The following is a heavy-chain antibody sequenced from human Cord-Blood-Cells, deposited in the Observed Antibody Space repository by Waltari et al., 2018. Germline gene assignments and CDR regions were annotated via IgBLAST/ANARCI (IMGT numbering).Heavy chain of an antibody. J-gene: IGHJ4*02. CDR1: GFTFSSYS. D-gene: IGHD4-4*01. Sequence: EVQLVESGGGLVQPGGSLRLSCAASGFTFSSYSMNWVRQAPGKGLEWVSYISSSSSTIYDADSVKGRFTISRDNAKNSLYLQMNSLRAEDTAVYYCARDLNLQYFDYWGQGTLVTVSS. V-gene: IGHV3-48*01. CDR3: ARDLNLQYFDY. CDR2: ISSSSSTI.